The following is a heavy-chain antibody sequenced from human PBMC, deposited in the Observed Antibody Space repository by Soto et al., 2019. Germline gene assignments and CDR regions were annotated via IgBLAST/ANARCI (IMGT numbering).Heavy chain of an antibody. Sequence: GGSLRLSCAASGFTFSSYAMSWVRQAPGKGLEWVSAISGSGGSTYYADSVKGRFTISRDNSKNTLYLQMNSLRAEDTAVYYCAKVGRGGYCSSTSCLDYWGQGTLVTVSS. CDR1: GFTFSSYA. J-gene: IGHJ4*02. D-gene: IGHD2-2*01. CDR3: AKVGRGGYCSSTSCLDY. CDR2: ISGSGGST. V-gene: IGHV3-23*01.